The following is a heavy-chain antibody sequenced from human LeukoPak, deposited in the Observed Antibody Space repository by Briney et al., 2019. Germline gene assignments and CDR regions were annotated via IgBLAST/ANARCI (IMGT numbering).Heavy chain of an antibody. CDR1: GGSISSSSYY. CDR3: ARHGGVGSAHYYMDV. V-gene: IGHV4-39*01. CDR2: IYYSGST. Sequence: SETLSLTCTVSGGSISSSSYYWGWIRQPPGKGLEWTGSIYYSGSTYYNPSLKSRVTISVDTSKNQFSLKLSSVTAADTAVYYCARHGGVGSAHYYMDVWGKGTTVTVSS. D-gene: IGHD3-16*01. J-gene: IGHJ6*03.